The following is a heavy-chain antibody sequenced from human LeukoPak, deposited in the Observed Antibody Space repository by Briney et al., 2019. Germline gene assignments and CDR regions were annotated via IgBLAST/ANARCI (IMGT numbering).Heavy chain of an antibody. Sequence: ASVKVSCKTSGYTFTGYYIHWVRQAPGLGLEWMGWINPNSGGTNYAQKFQDRVTMTRDTSITTAYMELIRLRSDDTAVYYCARAYDFWSGYSPNWFDPWGQGTLVTVSS. J-gene: IGHJ5*02. CDR3: ARAYDFWSGYSPNWFDP. D-gene: IGHD3-3*01. V-gene: IGHV1-2*02. CDR1: GYTFTGYY. CDR2: INPNSGGT.